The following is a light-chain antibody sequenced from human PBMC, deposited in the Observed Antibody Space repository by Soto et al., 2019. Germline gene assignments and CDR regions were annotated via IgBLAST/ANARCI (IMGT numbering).Light chain of an antibody. CDR2: GAS. CDR1: QSVCSSH. V-gene: IGKV3-20*01. Sequence: EIVLTHSPGTLSLSPGERATLSCGASQSVCSSHFDWYQQKPGQAPRLLIYGASSRATGIPHRLSGSGSGKCLGVTINRLQPEDFAVYYCQHYVSSPPTLGQGAQVDIK. CDR3: QHYVSSPPT. J-gene: IGKJ1*01.